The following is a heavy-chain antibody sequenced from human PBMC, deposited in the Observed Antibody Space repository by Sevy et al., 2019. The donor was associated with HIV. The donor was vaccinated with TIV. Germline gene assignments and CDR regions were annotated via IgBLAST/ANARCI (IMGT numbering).Heavy chain of an antibody. Sequence: GGSLRLSCAVSGLTVSSNYMSWVRQAPGKGLEWVSLIYSGGATYYADSVNGRFTISGDDSKNTLYLQMDSLRAEDTXVXXXXXGGXDSNWFRSFDYWGRGTLVTVSS. CDR1: GLTVSSNY. CDR3: XXGGXDSNWFRSFDY. J-gene: IGHJ4*02. CDR2: IYSGGAT. D-gene: IGHD6-13*01. V-gene: IGHV3-53*01.